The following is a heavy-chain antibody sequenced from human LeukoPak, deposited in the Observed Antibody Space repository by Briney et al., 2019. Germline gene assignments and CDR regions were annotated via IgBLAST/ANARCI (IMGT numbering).Heavy chain of an antibody. V-gene: IGHV4-59*08. CDR2: IYYNETT. CDR3: AMSAYGSRWYSSDY. J-gene: IGHJ4*02. D-gene: IGHD6-13*01. CDR1: GGSISSYC. Sequence: PSETLSLTCTVSGGSISSYCWSWIRQPPGKGLEWIGYIYYNETTNYNPSLKSRVTISVDTSKNHFSLKLSSVTAADTAVYYCAMSAYGSRWYSSDYWGQGTLVTVSS.